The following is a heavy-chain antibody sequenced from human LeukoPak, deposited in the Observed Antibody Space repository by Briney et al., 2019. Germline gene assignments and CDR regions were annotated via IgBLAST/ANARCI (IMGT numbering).Heavy chain of an antibody. D-gene: IGHD2-2*01. V-gene: IGHV4-39*07. Sequence: SETLSLTCTVSGGSISSSSYYWGWIRQPPGKGLEWIGSIYYSGSTYYNPSLKSRVTISVDTSKNQFSLKLSSVTAADTAVYYCARGAEDIVVVPAAPHFDYWGQGTLVTVSS. CDR3: ARGAEDIVVVPAAPHFDY. J-gene: IGHJ4*02. CDR2: IYYSGST. CDR1: GGSISSSSYY.